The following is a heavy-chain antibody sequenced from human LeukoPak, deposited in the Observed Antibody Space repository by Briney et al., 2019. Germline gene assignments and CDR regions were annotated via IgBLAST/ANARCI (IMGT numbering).Heavy chain of an antibody. CDR1: GYTFSSYG. Sequence: GGSLRLSCAASGYTFSSYGMHWVRQAPGKGLEWVAVILYDGSNKYYADSVKGRFTISRDNSKNTLYLQMNSLRAEDTAVYYCAKDHGGIAIWGQGTMVTVSS. D-gene: IGHD6-13*01. CDR3: AKDHGGIAI. CDR2: ILYDGSNK. J-gene: IGHJ3*02. V-gene: IGHV3-30*18.